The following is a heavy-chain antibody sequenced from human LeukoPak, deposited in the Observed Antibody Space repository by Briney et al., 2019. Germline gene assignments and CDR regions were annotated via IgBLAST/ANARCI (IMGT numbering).Heavy chain of an antibody. D-gene: IGHD3-10*01. V-gene: IGHV1-8*01. CDR2: MNPYSGDT. Sequence: ASVKVSCKASGYSFITFDINWVRQATGQGLEWMGWMNPYSGDTGYAQRFQGRVAMTRNTSINTAYMELSGLTSEDTAVYYCARGGAMLRGVEDSWGQGTLVTVSS. CDR3: ARGGAMLRGVEDS. CDR1: GYSFITFD. J-gene: IGHJ4*02.